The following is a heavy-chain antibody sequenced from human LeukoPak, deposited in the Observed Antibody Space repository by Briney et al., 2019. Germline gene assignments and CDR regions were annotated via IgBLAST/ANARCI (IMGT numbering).Heavy chain of an antibody. CDR3: ARVGNWGSRGYFDL. J-gene: IGHJ2*01. CDR1: GGSISSGSYY. CDR2: IYTSGST. D-gene: IGHD7-27*01. Sequence: SETLSLTCTVSGGSISSGSYYWSWIRQPAGKGLEWIGRIYTSGSTNYNPSLKSRVTISVDTSKNQFSLKLGSVTAADTAVYYCARVGNWGSRGYFDLWGRGTLVTVSS. V-gene: IGHV4-61*02.